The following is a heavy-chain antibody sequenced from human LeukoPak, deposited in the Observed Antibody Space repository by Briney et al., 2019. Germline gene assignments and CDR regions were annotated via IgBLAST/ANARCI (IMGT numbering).Heavy chain of an antibody. J-gene: IGHJ3*02. Sequence: SETLSLTCTVSGGSISSGSYYWSWIRQLAGKGLEWIGRIYTSGSTNYNPSLKSRVTISVDTSKNQFSLKLSSVTAADTAVYYCARTPIVVVPAAMGGYDAFDIWGQGTMVTVSS. CDR1: GGSISSGSYY. CDR2: IYTSGST. V-gene: IGHV4-61*02. CDR3: ARTPIVVVPAAMGGYDAFDI. D-gene: IGHD2-2*01.